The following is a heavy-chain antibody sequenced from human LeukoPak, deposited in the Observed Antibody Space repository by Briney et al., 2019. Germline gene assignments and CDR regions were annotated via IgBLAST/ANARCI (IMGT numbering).Heavy chain of an antibody. CDR2: ISSSSSTI. Sequence: GGSLRLSCAASGFTFSSYSMNWVRQAPGKGLEWVSYISSSSSTIYYADSVKGRFTISRDNAKNSLYLQVNSLRAEDTAVYYCARASSGWTGYYYYYMDVWGKGTTVTVSS. CDR1: GFTFSSYS. J-gene: IGHJ6*03. CDR3: ARASSGWTGYYYYYMDV. V-gene: IGHV3-48*01. D-gene: IGHD6-19*01.